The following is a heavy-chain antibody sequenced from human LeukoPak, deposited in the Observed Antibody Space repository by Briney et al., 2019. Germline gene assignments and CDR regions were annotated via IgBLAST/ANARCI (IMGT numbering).Heavy chain of an antibody. J-gene: IGHJ3*02. Sequence: PSETLSLTCTVSGGSISSDYWSWIRQPPGKGLGWIGYIYYSGSTNYNPSLKSRVTIAVDTSKNQFSLKLTSVTAADTAVYYCAREGQNYYDSSGYYYRHDAFDIWGQGTMVTVSS. CDR3: AREGQNYYDSSGYYYRHDAFDI. CDR1: GGSISSDY. V-gene: IGHV4-59*01. CDR2: IYYSGST. D-gene: IGHD3-22*01.